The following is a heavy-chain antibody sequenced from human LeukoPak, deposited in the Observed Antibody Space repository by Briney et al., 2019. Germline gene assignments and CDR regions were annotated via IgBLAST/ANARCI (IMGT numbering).Heavy chain of an antibody. V-gene: IGHV4-4*07. CDR1: GGSISSYY. J-gene: IGHJ4*02. Sequence: SETLSLTCTVSGGSISSYYWSWIRQPAGKGLEWIGRIYTSGSTNYNPSLKSRVTMSVDTSKNQFSLKLSSVTAADTAVYYCARTGGHQTARTHFDYWGQGTLVTVSS. D-gene: IGHD7-27*01. CDR2: IYTSGST. CDR3: ARTGGHQTARTHFDY.